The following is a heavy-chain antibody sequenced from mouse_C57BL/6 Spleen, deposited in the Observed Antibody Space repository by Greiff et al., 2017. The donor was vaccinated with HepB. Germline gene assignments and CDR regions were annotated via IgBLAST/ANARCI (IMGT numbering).Heavy chain of an antibody. Sequence: EVQLQESGPELVKPGDSVKISCKASGYSFTGYFMNWVMQSHGKSLEWIGRINPYNGDTFYNQKFKGKATLTVDKSSSTAHMELRSLTSEDSAVYYCARSFGTVVATRDYWGQGTTLTVSS. CDR1: GYSFTGYF. CDR2: INPYNGDT. V-gene: IGHV1-20*01. J-gene: IGHJ2*01. CDR3: ARSFGTVVATRDY. D-gene: IGHD1-1*01.